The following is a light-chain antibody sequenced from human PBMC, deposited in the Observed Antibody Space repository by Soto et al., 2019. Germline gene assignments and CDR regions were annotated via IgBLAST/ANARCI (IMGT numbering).Light chain of an antibody. CDR1: SSNIGAGYD. Sequence: QLVLTQPPSVSGAPGQRVTISCTGSSSNIGAGYDVHWYQQLPGTAPNLLIYGNSNRPSGVPDRFSGSKSGTSASLAITGLQAEDEADYYCQSYASSLSVWVFGGGTKLTVL. CDR2: GNS. J-gene: IGLJ3*02. CDR3: QSYASSLSVWV. V-gene: IGLV1-40*01.